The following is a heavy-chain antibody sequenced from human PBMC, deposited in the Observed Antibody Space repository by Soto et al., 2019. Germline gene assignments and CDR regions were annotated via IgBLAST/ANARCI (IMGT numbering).Heavy chain of an antibody. V-gene: IGHV3-66*01. D-gene: IGHD3-3*01. CDR2: IYSGGST. CDR1: GFTVSSNY. J-gene: IGHJ6*03. Sequence: EVQLVESGGGLVQPGGSLRLSCAASGFTVSSNYMSWVRQAPGKGLEWVSVIYSGGSTYYADSVKGRFTISRDNSKNTLYLQMNSLRAEDTAVYYCARGQFYDFPYDYYYMDVWGKGTTVTVSS. CDR3: ARGQFYDFPYDYYYMDV.